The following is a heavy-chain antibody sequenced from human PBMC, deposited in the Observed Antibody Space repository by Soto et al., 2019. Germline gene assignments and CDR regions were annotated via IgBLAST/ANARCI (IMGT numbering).Heavy chain of an antibody. CDR1: GNIFNDYE. V-gene: IGHV1-3*01. CDR2: INGGNGNT. CDR3: ATAISATTFDH. Sequence: QVHLVQSGAEVKAPGAPVRISCATSGNIFNDYEIHWLRQAPGQRLEWMGWINGGNGNTGSPQRFQSRATMSRDTSARTSYVELRSLSPEDTAVYYCATAISATTFDHWGQGTLVTVSP. J-gene: IGHJ4*02.